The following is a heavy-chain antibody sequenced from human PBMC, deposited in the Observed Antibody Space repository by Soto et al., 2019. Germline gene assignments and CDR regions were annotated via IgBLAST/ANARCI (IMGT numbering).Heavy chain of an antibody. CDR2: ISSSSSYM. V-gene: IGHV3-21*01. CDR3: ARDRRSPHYYMDV. CDR1: GFTFSTYP. J-gene: IGHJ6*03. Sequence: EVQLVESGGGLVKPGGSLRLSCAASGFTFSTYPMNWVRQAPGKGLEWVSSISSSSSYMYYADSVKGRFTISRDNAKNSLYLQMNSLRAEDTAVYYCARDRRSPHYYMDVWGKGATVTVSS.